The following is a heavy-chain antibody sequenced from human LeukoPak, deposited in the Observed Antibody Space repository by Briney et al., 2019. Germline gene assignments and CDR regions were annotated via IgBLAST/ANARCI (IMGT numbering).Heavy chain of an antibody. CDR2: ISGSGGST. V-gene: IGHV3-23*01. J-gene: IGHJ4*02. CDR3: AKVPRELWDY. Sequence: PGGSLRLSCAASGFTFDDYGMSWVRQAPGKGLEWVSAISGSGGSTYYADSVKGRFTISRDNSKNTLYLQMNSLRAEDTAVYYCAKVPRELWDYWGQGTLVTVSS. CDR1: GFTFDDYG. D-gene: IGHD1-26*01.